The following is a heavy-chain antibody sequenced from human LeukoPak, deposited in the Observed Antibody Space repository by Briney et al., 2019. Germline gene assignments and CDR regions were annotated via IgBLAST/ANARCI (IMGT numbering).Heavy chain of an antibody. CDR2: ISSSSSTI. D-gene: IGHD4-17*01. V-gene: IGHV3-48*04. CDR1: GFTFSSYS. J-gene: IGHJ4*02. CDR3: ARVPSTVTRATNDY. Sequence: GGSLRLSCAASGFTFSSYSMNWVRQAPGKGLEWVSYISSSSSTIYYADSVKGRFTISRDNAKNSLYLQMNSLRAEDTAVYYCARVPSTVTRATNDYWGQGTLVTVSS.